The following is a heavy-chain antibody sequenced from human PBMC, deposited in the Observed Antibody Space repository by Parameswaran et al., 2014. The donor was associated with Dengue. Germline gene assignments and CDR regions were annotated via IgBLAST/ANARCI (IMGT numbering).Heavy chain of an antibody. Sequence: WIRQPPGKGLEWVGFIRSKAYGGTTEYAASVKGRFTISRDDSKSIAYLQMNSLKTEDTAVYYCTRVSVAGTLGADYFDYWGQGTLVTVSS. D-gene: IGHD6-19*01. CDR3: TRVSVAGTLGADYFDY. J-gene: IGHJ4*02. V-gene: IGHV3-49*02. CDR2: IRSKAYGGTT.